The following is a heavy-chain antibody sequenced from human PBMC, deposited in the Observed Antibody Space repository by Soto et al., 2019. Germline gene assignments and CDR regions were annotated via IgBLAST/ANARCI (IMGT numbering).Heavy chain of an antibody. D-gene: IGHD3-16*01. J-gene: IGHJ1*01. CDR2: INTDGSIT. CDR3: KGGFRSGSAY. Sequence: GGSLRLSCAASGFTFINYWIHWVRQVPGKGLVYVSRINTDGSITNYADSVRGRFAISRDNPKNTVYLEMNSLRAEDTAMFYGKGGFRSGSAYWGKGPLDPVS. CDR1: GFTFINYW. V-gene: IGHV3-74*01.